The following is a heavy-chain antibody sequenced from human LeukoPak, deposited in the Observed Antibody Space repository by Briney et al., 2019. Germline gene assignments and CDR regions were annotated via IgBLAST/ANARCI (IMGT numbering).Heavy chain of an antibody. CDR2: INPSGGST. V-gene: IGHV1-46*01. J-gene: IGHJ2*01. Sequence: ASVKVSCKASGYTFTSYYMHWVRQAPGQGLEWMGIINPSGGSTSYAQKFQGRVTMTRDTSTSTVYMELSSLRPEDTAVYYCARAWVGLSSGYYGYWYFDLWGRGTLVTVSS. CDR3: ARAWVGLSSGYYGYWYFDL. D-gene: IGHD3-22*01. CDR1: GYTFTSYY.